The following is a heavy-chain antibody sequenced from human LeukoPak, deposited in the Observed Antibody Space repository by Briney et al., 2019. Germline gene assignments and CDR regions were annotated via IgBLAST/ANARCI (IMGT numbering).Heavy chain of an antibody. CDR3: ARDSRSRGAPGNYFDY. V-gene: IGHV1-69*05. CDR1: GYTFTSYD. J-gene: IGHJ4*02. CDR2: IIPIFGTA. D-gene: IGHD1-14*01. Sequence: ASVKVSCKASGYTFTSYDINWVRQAPGQGLEWMGRIIPIFGTANYAQKFQGRVTITTDESTSTAYMELSSLRSEDTAVYYCARDSRSRGAPGNYFDYWGQGTLVTVSS.